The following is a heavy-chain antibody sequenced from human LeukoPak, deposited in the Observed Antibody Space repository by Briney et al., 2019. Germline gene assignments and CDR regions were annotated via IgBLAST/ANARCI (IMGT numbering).Heavy chain of an antibody. CDR1: GFSFSSYG. CDR2: ISGIGGST. D-gene: IGHD3-22*01. Sequence: PGGSLRLSCAASGFSFSSYGMGWVRQAPGKGLECVSAISGIGGSTYYADSVKDRFTISRDNSKNTLYLQMNSLRAEDTAVYYCARHSSGYSVYYYYYMDVWGKGTTVTISS. CDR3: ARHSSGYSVYYYYYMDV. V-gene: IGHV3-23*01. J-gene: IGHJ6*03.